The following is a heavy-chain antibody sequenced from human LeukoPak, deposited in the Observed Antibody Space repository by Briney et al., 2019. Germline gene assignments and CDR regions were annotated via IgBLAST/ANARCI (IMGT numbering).Heavy chain of an antibody. CDR2: INQDGREK. D-gene: IGHD3-3*01. J-gene: IGHJ4*02. Sequence: GGSLRLSCAASGFTFSSIWMSWVRQAPGKGLEWVANINQDGREKYYVDSVKGRFTISRDNAKNSLYLQMNSLRAEDTAFYYCARHDFWSGFKGGDYWGQGTLVTVSS. V-gene: IGHV3-7*03. CDR1: GFTFSSIW. CDR3: ARHDFWSGFKGGDY.